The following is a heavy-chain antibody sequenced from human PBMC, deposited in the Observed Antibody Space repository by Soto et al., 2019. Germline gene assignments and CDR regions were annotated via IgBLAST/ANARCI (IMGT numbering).Heavy chain of an antibody. CDR2: ISGSGGTT. D-gene: IGHD6-19*01. CDR3: AKDLSRTSGWYFDRSDY. V-gene: IGHV3-23*01. Sequence: EVQLLESGGGLVQPGGSLRLSCAASGFTFSRYAMSWVRQAPGKGLEWVSAISGSGGTTYYADSVKGLFTISRDNSKNTPCQQMSSLIAEDTAVYYCAKDLSRTSGWYFDRSDYWGQGTLVTVSS. CDR1: GFTFSRYA. J-gene: IGHJ4*02.